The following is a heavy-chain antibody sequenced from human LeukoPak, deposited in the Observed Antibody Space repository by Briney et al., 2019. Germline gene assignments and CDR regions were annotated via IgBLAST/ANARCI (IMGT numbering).Heavy chain of an antibody. CDR2: ISAYNGNT. CDR3: ALFNGVTWAFDI. V-gene: IGHV1-18*01. J-gene: IGHJ3*02. Sequence: GASVNVSCNASGYTFTSYGISWVRQAPGQGLEWMGWISAYNGNTNYAHKLQGRVTMTTDTSTSTAYMELRSLRSDDTAVYYCALFNGVTWAFDIWGQGTMVTVSS. D-gene: IGHD2-21*02. CDR1: GYTFTSYG.